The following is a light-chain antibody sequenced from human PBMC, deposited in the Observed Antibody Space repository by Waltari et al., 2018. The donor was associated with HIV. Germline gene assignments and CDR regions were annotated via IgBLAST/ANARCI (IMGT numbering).Light chain of an antibody. Sequence: EIVLTQSPAALVLSPGERATLSCRASQSVNTYLAWYQQKFGQPPRLLIYEASTRATGIPARFTVNGSGTDFTLTISSLEPEDFAVYFCQQRTNRPPITFGQGTRLELK. CDR2: EAS. V-gene: IGKV3-11*01. CDR1: QSVNTY. CDR3: QQRTNRPPIT. J-gene: IGKJ5*01.